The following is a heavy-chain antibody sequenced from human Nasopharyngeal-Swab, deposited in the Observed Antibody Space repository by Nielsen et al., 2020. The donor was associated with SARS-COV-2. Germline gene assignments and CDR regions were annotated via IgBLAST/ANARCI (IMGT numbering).Heavy chain of an antibody. CDR3: ATEKWLERRWVLD. V-gene: IGHV6-1*01. Sequence: SQTLSLTCAISGDSVSSNSAAWNWIRQSPSRGLDWLGRTYYTSTWYHDYAVSAKSRMTVNPDTSKNQFSLQLNSVSPEDTAVYYCATEKWLERRWVLDWGQGTLVTVSS. J-gene: IGHJ4*02. CDR1: GDSVSSNSAA. CDR2: TYYTSTWYH. D-gene: IGHD1-1*01.